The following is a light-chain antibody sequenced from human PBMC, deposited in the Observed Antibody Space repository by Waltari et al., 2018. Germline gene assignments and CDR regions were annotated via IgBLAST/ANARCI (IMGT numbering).Light chain of an antibody. J-gene: IGLJ3*02. V-gene: IGLV1-40*01. CDR1: SPNIGAGYG. Sequence: QSILTQPPSVSGPPGQRVTTSCTGTSPNIGAGYGVHWYQQLPGIAPKLLIYGNTNRPSGVPDRFSGSKSGTSASLAITGLQAEDEADYYCQSYDSSLSGVLFGGGTKLTVL. CDR2: GNT. CDR3: QSYDSSLSGVL.